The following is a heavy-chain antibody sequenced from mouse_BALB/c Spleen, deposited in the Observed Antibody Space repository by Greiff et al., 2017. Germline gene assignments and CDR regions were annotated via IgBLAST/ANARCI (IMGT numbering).Heavy chain of an antibody. CDR3: AREEGY. Sequence: EVQLQQSGPGLVKPSQSLSLTCTVTGYSITSDYAWNWIRQFPGNKLEWMGYISYSGSTSYNPSLKSRISITRDTSKNQFFLQLNSVTTEDTATYYCAREEGYWGQGTTLTVSS. J-gene: IGHJ2*01. CDR2: ISYSGST. V-gene: IGHV3-2*02. CDR1: GYSITSDYA.